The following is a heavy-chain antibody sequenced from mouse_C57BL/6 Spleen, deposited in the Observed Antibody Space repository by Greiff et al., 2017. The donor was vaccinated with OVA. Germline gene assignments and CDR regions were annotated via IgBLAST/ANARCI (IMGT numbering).Heavy chain of an antibody. CDR2: IYPRDGST. J-gene: IGHJ1*03. CDR3: ARTLYYGSSARYFDV. Sequence: QVQLQQSDAELVKPGASVKISCKVSGYTFTDHTIHWMKQRPEQGLEWIGYIYPRDGSTKYNEKFKGKATLTADKSSSTAYMQFSSLTSEDSAIYYCARTLYYGSSARYFDVWGTGTTVTVSS. D-gene: IGHD1-1*01. CDR1: GYTFTDHT. V-gene: IGHV1-78*01.